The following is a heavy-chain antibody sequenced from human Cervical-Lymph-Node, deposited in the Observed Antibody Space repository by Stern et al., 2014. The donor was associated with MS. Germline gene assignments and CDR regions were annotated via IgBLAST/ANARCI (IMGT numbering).Heavy chain of an antibody. CDR2: IWYDGSNE. D-gene: IGHD3-10*01. V-gene: IGHV3-33*01. CDR3: TRGDVQKYGDF. CDR1: GFTFNKYG. J-gene: IGHJ4*02. Sequence: VQLVQSGGGVVQPGTSLRLSCAASGFTFNKYGMHWVRQAPGKGLEWVAVIWYDGSNEDYADSVKGRFTISRDTSKNTLYLQMNSLRAEDTAVYYCTRGDVQKYGDFWGQGTLVTVSS.